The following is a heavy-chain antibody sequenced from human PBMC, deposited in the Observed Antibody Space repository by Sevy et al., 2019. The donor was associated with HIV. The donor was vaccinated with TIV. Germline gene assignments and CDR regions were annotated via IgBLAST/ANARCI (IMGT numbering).Heavy chain of an antibody. CDR3: ARGGSWLYFDY. CDR1: GFTFSSYS. Sequence: GGSLRLSCAASGFTFSSYSMNWVRQAPGKGLEWVSYISSSSSTIYYADSVKGRFTISRDNAKNSLYLQMNSLRAEDTAVYYCARGGSWLYFDYWGQGTLVTVSS. CDR2: ISSSSSTI. J-gene: IGHJ4*02. D-gene: IGHD6-13*01. V-gene: IGHV3-48*01.